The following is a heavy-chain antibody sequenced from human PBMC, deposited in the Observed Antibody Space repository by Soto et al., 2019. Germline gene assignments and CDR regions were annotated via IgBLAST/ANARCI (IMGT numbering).Heavy chain of an antibody. V-gene: IGHV1-46*03. D-gene: IGHD6-19*01. Sequence: QVQLVQSGAEVKKPGASVKVSCKASGYTFTDYYIHWVRQAPGQGLEWVGIINAGGGSATYTQKFQGRVTMTRDTSTSTVYMELSSLTSEDTAGYYCARTLAGAGTDYWGQGTLVTVSS. CDR3: ARTLAGAGTDY. J-gene: IGHJ4*02. CDR2: INAGGGSA. CDR1: GYTFTDYY.